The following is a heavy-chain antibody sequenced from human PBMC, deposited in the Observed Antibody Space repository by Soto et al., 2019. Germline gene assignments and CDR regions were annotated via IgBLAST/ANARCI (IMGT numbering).Heavy chain of an antibody. CDR3: AHSIRGVTTPHWFDP. CDR1: GFSLSTSGVG. D-gene: IGHD3-10*01. Sequence: QITLKESGPTLVKPTQTLTLTCTFSGFSLSTSGVGVGWIRQPPGKALEWLALIYWDDDKRYSPSLKSRLTITQDTSKYQVVLTMTNMDPVDTATYYCAHSIRGVTTPHWFDPWGQGTLVTVSS. CDR2: IYWDDDK. V-gene: IGHV2-5*02. J-gene: IGHJ5*02.